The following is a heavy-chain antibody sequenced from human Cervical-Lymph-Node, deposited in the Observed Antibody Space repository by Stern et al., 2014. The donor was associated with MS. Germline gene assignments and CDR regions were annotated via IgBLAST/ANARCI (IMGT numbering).Heavy chain of an antibody. CDR3: AIIEGWNGMDV. CDR1: GYNFTTYY. Sequence: VQLVQSGAEVKKPGASVRVSCKASGYNFTTYYMHWVRQAPGQGLEWMGIINPRGGSTSYAQKSQGRVTMTRDTSTSTVYMDLSSLRSEDTAVYYCAIIEGWNGMDVWGQGTTVTASS. CDR2: INPRGGST. J-gene: IGHJ6*02. V-gene: IGHV1-46*01. D-gene: IGHD1-26*01.